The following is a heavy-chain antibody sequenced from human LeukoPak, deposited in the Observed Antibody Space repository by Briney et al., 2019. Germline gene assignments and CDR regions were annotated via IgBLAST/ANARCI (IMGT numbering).Heavy chain of an antibody. CDR2: IYVGDSDT. V-gene: IGHV5-51*01. CDR1: GHTFSISW. CDR3: ARCGHYDAYRV. J-gene: IGHJ3*01. Sequence: GESLKISCKGSGHTFSISWIGWVRQKPGEGLEWMGIIYVGDSDTRYNPSFQGQVTISADRSTSTAYLQWSSLKSSDTAIYYCARCGHYDAYRVWGQGTLVSVSS. D-gene: IGHD2-21*02.